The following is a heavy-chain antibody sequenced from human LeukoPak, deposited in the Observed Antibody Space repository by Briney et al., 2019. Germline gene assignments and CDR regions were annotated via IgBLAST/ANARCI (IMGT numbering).Heavy chain of an antibody. J-gene: IGHJ4*02. CDR2: ISRDSDDV. Sequence: PGGSLRLSCAASGFTFSSYSMNWVRQAPGKGLEWVSHISRDSDDVAYAESVEGRFTISRDNAKNSLFLQMDSLRPEDAALYYCAKGGIIPAAVFDFWGQGTLVAVS. CDR3: AKGGIIPAAVFDF. V-gene: IGHV3-21*04. CDR1: GFTFSSYS. D-gene: IGHD6-13*01.